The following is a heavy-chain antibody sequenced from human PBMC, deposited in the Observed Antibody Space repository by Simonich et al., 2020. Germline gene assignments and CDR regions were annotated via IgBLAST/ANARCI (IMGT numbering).Heavy chain of an antibody. D-gene: IGHD2-2*01. J-gene: IGHJ3*02. CDR2: INPNSGGT. CDR1: GYTFTGYS. CDR3: ARDPVVPAAIRNAFDI. Sequence: QVQLVQSGAEVKKPGASVKVSCKASGYTFTGYSMHWVRQAPGQGLEWMVWINPNSGGTNYAQKFQGRVTMTRDTSISTAYMELSRLRSDDTAVYYCARDPVVPAAIRNAFDIWGQGTMVTVSS. V-gene: IGHV1-2*02.